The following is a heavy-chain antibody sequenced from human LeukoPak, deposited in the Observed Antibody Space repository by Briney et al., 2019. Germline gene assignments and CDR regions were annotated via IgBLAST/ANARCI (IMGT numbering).Heavy chain of an antibody. J-gene: IGHJ4*02. CDR1: GGSFSGYY. D-gene: IGHD2-2*01. CDR2: INHSGST. Sequence: PSETLSLTYAVYGGSFSGYYWSWIRQPPGKGLEWIGEINHSGSTNYNPSLKSRVTISVDTSKNQFSLKLSSVTAADTAVYYCARHCSSTSCFDYWGQGTLVTVSS. V-gene: IGHV4-34*01. CDR3: ARHCSSTSCFDY.